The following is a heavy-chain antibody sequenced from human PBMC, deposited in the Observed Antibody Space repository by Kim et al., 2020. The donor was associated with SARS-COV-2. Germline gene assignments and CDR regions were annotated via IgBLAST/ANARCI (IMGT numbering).Heavy chain of an antibody. D-gene: IGHD6-13*01. Sequence: GGSLRLSCAASGFTFSSYGMHWVRQAPGKGLEWVAVIWYDGSNKYYAGSVKGRFTISRDNSKNTLYLQMNSLRAEDTAVYYCAKDLNLAGDSSSWPDYWGQGTLVTVSS. CDR2: IWYDGSNK. V-gene: IGHV3-33*06. CDR3: AKDLNLAGDSSSWPDY. J-gene: IGHJ4*02. CDR1: GFTFSSYG.